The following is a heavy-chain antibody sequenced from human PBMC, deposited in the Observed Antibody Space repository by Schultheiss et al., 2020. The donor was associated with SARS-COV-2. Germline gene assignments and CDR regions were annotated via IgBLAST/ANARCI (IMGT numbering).Heavy chain of an antibody. D-gene: IGHD5/OR15-5a*01. CDR1: GFTFGSYG. Sequence: GGSLRLSCAASGFTFGSYGMHWVRQTPGKGLEWLAVISSDGNDGPYADSVRGRFTISRDNSKNTLFLQMNSLRPEDTAVYFCTQDDSTMTGFEYWGQGTLVTVSS. V-gene: IGHV3-30*18. J-gene: IGHJ4*02. CDR3: TQDDSTMTGFEY. CDR2: ISSDGNDG.